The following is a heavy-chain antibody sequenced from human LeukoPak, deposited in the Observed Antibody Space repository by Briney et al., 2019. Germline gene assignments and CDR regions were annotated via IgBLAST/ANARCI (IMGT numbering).Heavy chain of an antibody. J-gene: IGHJ4*02. CDR3: ARAMAGTPPDC. D-gene: IGHD6-19*01. Sequence: SETLSLTCAVYGGSFSGYYWSLIRKPPGKGLEWIGEITHSGSTKYNPSLESRVTISVDTSKNQFSLKLSSVTAADTAVYYCARAMAGTPPDCWGQGTLVTVSS. CDR2: ITHSGST. CDR1: GGSFSGYY. V-gene: IGHV4-34*01.